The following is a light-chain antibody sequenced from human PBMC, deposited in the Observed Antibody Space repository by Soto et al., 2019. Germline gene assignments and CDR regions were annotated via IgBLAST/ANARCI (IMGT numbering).Light chain of an antibody. Sequence: QSVLTQPPSASGTPGQRVTISCSGSRSNVGTNHVNWYQQFPGSAPKLLIHSGDQRPSGVPDRFSGSGSGTSASLAISGLLSADEADYYCAVWDDGLNGWVFGGGTKLTVL. CDR1: RSNVGTNH. CDR2: SGD. V-gene: IGLV1-44*01. CDR3: AVWDDGLNGWV. J-gene: IGLJ3*02.